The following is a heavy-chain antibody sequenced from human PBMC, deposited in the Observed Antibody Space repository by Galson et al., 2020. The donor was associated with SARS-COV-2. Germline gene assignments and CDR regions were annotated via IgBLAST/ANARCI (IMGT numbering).Heavy chain of an antibody. Sequence: SETLSLTCAVHGSSFNGFFWTWIRRSPGNDLEWLAEIDHSGTTNYNPSLRSRATISADASKKQFSLNLTSVTAADTAVYYCARWGPAYYYDSSGSYQRTNAFDIWGQGTVVTVSS. V-gene: IGHV4-34*01. D-gene: IGHD3-22*01. CDR3: ARWGPAYYYDSSGSYQRTNAFDI. CDR2: IDHSGTT. CDR1: GSSFNGFF. J-gene: IGHJ3*02.